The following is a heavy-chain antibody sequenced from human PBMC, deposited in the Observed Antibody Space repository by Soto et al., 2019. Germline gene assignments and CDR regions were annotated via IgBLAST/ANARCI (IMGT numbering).Heavy chain of an antibody. CDR2: ISSSSSYI. J-gene: IGHJ5*02. V-gene: IGHV3-21*01. D-gene: IGHD3-9*01. CDR3: AREDRYHDILTGYYGGGWFDP. CDR1: GFTFSSYS. Sequence: GGSLRLSCAASGFTFSSYSVNWVRQAPGKGLEWVSSISSSSSYIYYADSVKGRFTISRDNAKNSLYLQMNSLRAEDTAVYYCAREDRYHDILTGYYGGGWFDPWGKGTLVTVYS.